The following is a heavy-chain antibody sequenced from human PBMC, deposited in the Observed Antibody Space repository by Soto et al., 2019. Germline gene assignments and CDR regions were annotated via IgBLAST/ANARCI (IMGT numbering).Heavy chain of an antibody. J-gene: IGHJ3*02. Sequence: QLQLQESGPGLVKPSETLSLTCTVSGGSISSSSYYWGWIRQPPGKGLEWIGSINYSGSTYYNPSLKSRVTATVATSKKQFSLKLSAVTAADTAVSYCATMTLNSHDAFDIWGQGTMVTVSS. CDR2: INYSGST. CDR3: ATMTLNSHDAFDI. CDR1: GGSISSSSYY. V-gene: IGHV4-39*01. D-gene: IGHD1-7*01.